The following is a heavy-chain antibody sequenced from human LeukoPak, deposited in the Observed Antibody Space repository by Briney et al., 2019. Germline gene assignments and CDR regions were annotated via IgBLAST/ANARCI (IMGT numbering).Heavy chain of an antibody. CDR3: ANWAGTPAGYFSGPLDY. CDR1: GYTLTDHD. V-gene: IGHV1-3*01. Sequence: ASVKVSCKAPGYTLTDHDLHWVRQAPGQRLEWMGWINPGNGNTKYSQKFQGRVTITRDTSASTAYIELSSLTSEDTAVYYCANWAGTPAGYFSGPLDYWGQGTLVTVSS. D-gene: IGHD6-19*01. J-gene: IGHJ4*02. CDR2: INPGNGNT.